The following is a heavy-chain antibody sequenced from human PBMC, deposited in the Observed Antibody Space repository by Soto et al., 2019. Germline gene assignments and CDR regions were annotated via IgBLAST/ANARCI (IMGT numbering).Heavy chain of an antibody. CDR3: AIVVRASHQGAFDI. CDR1: GGTFSSYA. Sequence: SVKVSCKASGGTFSSYAISWVRQAPGQGLEWMGGIIPIFGTANYAQKFQGRVTITADKSTSTAYMELSSLRSEDTAVYYCAIVVRASHQGAFDIWGQGTMVTVSS. V-gene: IGHV1-69*06. CDR2: IIPIFGTA. J-gene: IGHJ3*02.